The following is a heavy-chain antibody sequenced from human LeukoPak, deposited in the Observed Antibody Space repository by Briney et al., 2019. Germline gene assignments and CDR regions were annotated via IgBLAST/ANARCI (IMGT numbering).Heavy chain of an antibody. D-gene: IGHD7-27*01. CDR3: AKDRRRCSSTACHWGLFDF. Sequence: GGSLRLSCAASGFSVSDYAMTWVRQAPGKGLEWVSYITGLAGWTYYADSIKGRFTISRDISNNTLHLQMNAVGAEDTAVYFCAKDRRRCSSTACHWGLFDFWGQGALVTVSS. J-gene: IGHJ4*02. CDR1: GFSVSDYA. V-gene: IGHV3-23*01. CDR2: ITGLAGWT.